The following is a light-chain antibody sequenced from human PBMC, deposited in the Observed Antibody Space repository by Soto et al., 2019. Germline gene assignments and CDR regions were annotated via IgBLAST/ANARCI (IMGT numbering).Light chain of an antibody. Sequence: HSVLTQPASVSASPGQSITISFTGTSSDVGGYNYVSWYQQHSGKAPKLMIYEVSKRPSGVSNRFSGSKSGNTASLTISGLQAEDEADYYCCSYACSSTPLNFGTRTEVTAL. V-gene: IGLV2-23*02. J-gene: IGLJ1*01. CDR2: EVS. CDR1: SSDVGGYNY. CDR3: CSYACSSTPLN.